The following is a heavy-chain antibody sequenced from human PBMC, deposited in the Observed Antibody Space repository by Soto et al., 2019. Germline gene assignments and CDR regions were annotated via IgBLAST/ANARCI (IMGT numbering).Heavy chain of an antibody. CDR1: GGSISSYY. CDR3: ARGELPDAFDI. V-gene: IGHV4-59*01. Sequence: SETLSLTCTVSGGSISSYYWSWIRQPPGKGLEWIGYIYYSGSTNYNPSLTSRVTISVDTAKNQFSLKLSSVTAADTAVYYCARGELPDAFDIWGQGTMVTVSS. D-gene: IGHD1-26*01. J-gene: IGHJ3*02. CDR2: IYYSGST.